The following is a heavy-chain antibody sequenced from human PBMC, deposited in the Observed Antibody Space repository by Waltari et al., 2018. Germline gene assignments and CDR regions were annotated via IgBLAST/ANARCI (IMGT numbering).Heavy chain of an antibody. CDR2: ISGRGGST. Sequence: EVQLVESGGGLVQPGGSLRLSCAASGFTFSSYAMSWVRQAPGKGLEWVSAISGRGGSTYHADSVKGRFTISRDNSKNTLYLQMNSLRAEDTAVYYCATAPLMTTVTSGGDYWGQGTLVTVSS. CDR3: ATAPLMTTVTSGGDY. J-gene: IGHJ4*02. D-gene: IGHD4-17*01. CDR1: GFTFSSYA. V-gene: IGHV3-23*04.